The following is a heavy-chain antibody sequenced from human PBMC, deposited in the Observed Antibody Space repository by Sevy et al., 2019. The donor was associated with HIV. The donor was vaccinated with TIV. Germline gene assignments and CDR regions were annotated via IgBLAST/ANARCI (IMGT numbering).Heavy chain of an antibody. D-gene: IGHD2-15*01. Sequence: GGSLRLSCAASGFTFSNAWMSWVRQAPGKGLEWVGRIKSKTDGGTTDNAAPVKGRFTISREDSKNTLYLQMNSLKTEDTAVYYCTTVPCSGGSGYGSYYYMDVWGKGTTVTVSS. CDR3: TTVPCSGGSGYGSYYYMDV. J-gene: IGHJ6*03. CDR1: GFTFSNAW. CDR2: IKSKTDGGTT. V-gene: IGHV3-15*01.